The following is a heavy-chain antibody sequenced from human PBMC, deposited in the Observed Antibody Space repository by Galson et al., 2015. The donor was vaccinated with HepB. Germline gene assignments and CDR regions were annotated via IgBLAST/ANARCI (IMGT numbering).Heavy chain of an antibody. J-gene: IGHJ4*02. CDR3: ARHRHYSSGWYFGFGY. D-gene: IGHD6-19*01. CDR2: IYYSGST. V-gene: IGHV4-39*01. Sequence: TCTVSGGSISSSSYYWGWIRQPPGKGLEWIGSIYYSGSTYYNPSLKSRVTISVDTSKNQFSLKLSSVTAADTAVYYRARHRHYSSGWYFGFGYWGQGTLVTVSS. CDR1: GGSISSSSYY.